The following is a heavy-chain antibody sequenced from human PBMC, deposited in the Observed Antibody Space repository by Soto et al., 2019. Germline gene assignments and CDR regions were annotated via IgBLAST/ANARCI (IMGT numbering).Heavy chain of an antibody. V-gene: IGHV2-5*02. CDR3: ALQRYGEFDY. CDR1: GLSLSNIGAG. Sequence: QITLKESGPPLVKPRQTLTLTCTSFGLSLSNIGAGVGSIRQRPGKALEWLALIYWDDDKRYRPSLKSRFTITKDTSKNHVVLTMTNMDPVDTATDYCALQRYGEFDYWGQGTMVTVSS. D-gene: IGHD5-18*01. CDR2: IYWDDDK. J-gene: IGHJ4*02.